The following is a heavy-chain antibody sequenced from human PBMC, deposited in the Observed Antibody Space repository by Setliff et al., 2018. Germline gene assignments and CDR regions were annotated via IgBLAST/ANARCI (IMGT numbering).Heavy chain of an antibody. CDR2: IWGDGGTK. CDR1: GFTFSNYR. Sequence: GGSLRLSCAASGFTFSNYRMHWVRQAPGKGLEWVAVIWGDGGTKYHADSVKGRFTISRDNSKNTLYLQMNSLRPEDTAVYYCARTCSGSGCYAGLESWGQGTPVTVSS. CDR3: ARTCSGSGCYAGLES. D-gene: IGHD2-15*01. V-gene: IGHV3-33*08. J-gene: IGHJ4*02.